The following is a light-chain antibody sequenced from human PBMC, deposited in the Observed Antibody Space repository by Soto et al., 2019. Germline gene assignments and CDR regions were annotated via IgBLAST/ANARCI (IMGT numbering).Light chain of an antibody. V-gene: IGKV1-5*03. CDR1: QSVQTW. J-gene: IGKJ1*01. CDR2: KAT. Sequence: DIQMTQSPSTLSASVRDRVTITCRASQSVQTWLAWFQQKPGKAPKLLIYKATTLETGVLSRFSGSGSETEFTLTISSLQPDDLGTYYCQQYNNYFTFGQGTKVDIK. CDR3: QQYNNYFT.